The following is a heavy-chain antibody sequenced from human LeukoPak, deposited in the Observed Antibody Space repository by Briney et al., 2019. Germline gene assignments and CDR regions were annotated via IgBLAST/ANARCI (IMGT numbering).Heavy chain of an antibody. Sequence: GGSLRLSCAASGFTVSNFWMHWVRQAPGQGLVWVSRINSDGTSTNYADSVKGRLTISRDNAKNSLYLQMDSQRTEDTALYYCVKSGGYATAIRYFDLWGRGTLVTVSS. D-gene: IGHD2-21*02. CDR2: INSDGTST. CDR1: GFTVSNFW. CDR3: VKSGGYATAIRYFDL. J-gene: IGHJ2*01. V-gene: IGHV3-74*01.